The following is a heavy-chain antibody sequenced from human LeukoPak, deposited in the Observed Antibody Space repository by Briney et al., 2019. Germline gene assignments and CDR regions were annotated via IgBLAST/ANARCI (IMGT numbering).Heavy chain of an antibody. J-gene: IGHJ4*02. CDR3: ARASRDGYNFDY. D-gene: IGHD5-24*01. CDR1: GYTFTSYY. Sequence: ASVTVSCKASGYTFTSYYMHWVRQAPGQGLEWMGIINPSGGSTIYAQKFQGRVTMTRDTSTSTVYMELSSLRSEDTAVYYCARASRDGYNFDYWGQGTLVTVSS. CDR2: INPSGGST. V-gene: IGHV1-46*01.